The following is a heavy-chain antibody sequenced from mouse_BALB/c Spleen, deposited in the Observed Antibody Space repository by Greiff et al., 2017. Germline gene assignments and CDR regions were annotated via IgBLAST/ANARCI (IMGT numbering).Heavy chain of an antibody. Sequence: EVQGVESGGGLVKPGGSLKLSCAASGFAFSSYDMSWVRQTPEKRLEWVAYISSGGGSTYYPDTVKGRFTISRDNAKNTLYLQMSSLKSEDTAMYYCTRDQGITTVVGDFDYWGQGTTLTVSS. D-gene: IGHD1-1*01. J-gene: IGHJ2*01. CDR1: GFAFSSYD. CDR2: ISSGGGST. CDR3: TRDQGITTVVGDFDY. V-gene: IGHV5-12-1*01.